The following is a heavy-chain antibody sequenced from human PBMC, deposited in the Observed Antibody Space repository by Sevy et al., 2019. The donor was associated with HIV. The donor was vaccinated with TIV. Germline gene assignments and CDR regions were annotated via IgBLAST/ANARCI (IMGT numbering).Heavy chain of an antibody. D-gene: IGHD6-13*01. V-gene: IGHV3-7*01. J-gene: IGHJ4*02. CDR1: GFSLNNYW. CDR2: IKQDGSVK. CDR3: VRAIAAAGSF. Sequence: GESLKISCAASGFSLNNYWMNWVRQAPGKGLEWVANIKQDGSVKYYVDSVKGRFTISRDNARNLLYLQMNSLRVEDTALYYCVRAIAAAGSFWGPGTLVTVSS.